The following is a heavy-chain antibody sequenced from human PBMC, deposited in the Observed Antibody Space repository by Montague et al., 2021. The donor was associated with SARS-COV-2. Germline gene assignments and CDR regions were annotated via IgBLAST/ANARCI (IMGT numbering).Heavy chain of an antibody. Sequence: CAISGDSVSSNIATWNWIRQSPSRGLEWLGRTYYRSKWYNDYAVSVNSRAIINPDTSNNRISLQLNSVTPEDTAVYYCARAYCGGDCYFYWYFDLWGRGTLVNVSS. J-gene: IGHJ2*01. CDR2: TYYRSKWYN. CDR3: ARAYCGGDCYFYWYFDL. D-gene: IGHD2-21*02. V-gene: IGHV6-1*01. CDR1: GDSVSSNIAT.